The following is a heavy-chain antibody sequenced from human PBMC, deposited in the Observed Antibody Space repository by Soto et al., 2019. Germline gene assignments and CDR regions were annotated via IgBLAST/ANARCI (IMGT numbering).Heavy chain of an antibody. CDR3: AGGGWGIAVARQYYFDY. D-gene: IGHD6-19*01. Sequence: QVQLVQSGAEVKKPGASVKVSCKASGYTFTSYGIRWVRQAPGQGLEWRGWISAYNGNTNYAQKLQGRGTMTTDTSTSKAYMELRSLRSDDTAVYDCAGGGWGIAVARQYYFDYWGQGTLDTVSS. J-gene: IGHJ4*02. CDR2: ISAYNGNT. CDR1: GYTFTSYG. V-gene: IGHV1-18*01.